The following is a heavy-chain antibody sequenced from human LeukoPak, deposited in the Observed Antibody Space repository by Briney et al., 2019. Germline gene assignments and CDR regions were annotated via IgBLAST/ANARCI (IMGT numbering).Heavy chain of an antibody. D-gene: IGHD1-26*01. CDR3: ARDVGGSLDY. Sequence: PGGSLRLSCAASGFTFNTYWMAWVRQAPAKGLEWVANIKEDESAKHQADSVKGRFTISRDNARNSVYLQMSSLRGDDTAVYYCARDVGGSLDYWGQGTLVTVSS. CDR2: IKEDESAK. V-gene: IGHV3-7*01. J-gene: IGHJ4*02. CDR1: GFTFNTYW.